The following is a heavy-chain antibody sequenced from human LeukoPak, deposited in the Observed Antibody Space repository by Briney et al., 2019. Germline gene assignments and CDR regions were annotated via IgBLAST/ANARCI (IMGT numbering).Heavy chain of an antibody. D-gene: IGHD7-27*01. CDR2: IYHSGST. CDR1: GGSSSGYY. J-gene: IGHJ4*02. V-gene: IGHV4-34*01. CDR3: ARESARNWGYSYFDY. Sequence: SETLSLTCAVYGGSSSGYYWSWIRQPPGKGLEWIGYIYHSGSTYYNPSLKSRVTISVDTSKNQFSLKLSSVTAADTAVYYCARESARNWGYSYFDYWGQGTLVTVSS.